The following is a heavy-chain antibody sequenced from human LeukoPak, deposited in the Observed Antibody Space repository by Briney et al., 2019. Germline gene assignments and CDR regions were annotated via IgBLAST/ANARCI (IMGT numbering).Heavy chain of an antibody. J-gene: IGHJ6*03. Sequence: GGSLRLSCAASGFTFDDYAMHWVRQAPGKGLEWVSLISWDGGSTYYADSVKGRFTISRDNAKNSLYLQMNSLRAEDTAVYYCARGGGSNGWYYYMDVWGKGTTVTVSS. CDR3: ARGGGSNGWYYYMDV. V-gene: IGHV3-43D*03. D-gene: IGHD3-16*01. CDR1: GFTFDDYA. CDR2: ISWDGGST.